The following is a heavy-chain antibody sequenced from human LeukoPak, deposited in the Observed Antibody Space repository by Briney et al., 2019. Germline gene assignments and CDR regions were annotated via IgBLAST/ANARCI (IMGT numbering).Heavy chain of an antibody. D-gene: IGHD3-16*01. V-gene: IGHV4-59*08. CDR1: GGSIRGYY. Sequence: PSEALSLTCTVSGGSIRGYYWSWVRQPPGKGLEWIAYIYYSGSTNYNPSLKSRVTISLDTSKNQFSLKLSSVTAADTAVYYCAVGATHYYMDVWGKGTTVTVSS. CDR2: IYYSGST. CDR3: AVGATHYYMDV. J-gene: IGHJ6*03.